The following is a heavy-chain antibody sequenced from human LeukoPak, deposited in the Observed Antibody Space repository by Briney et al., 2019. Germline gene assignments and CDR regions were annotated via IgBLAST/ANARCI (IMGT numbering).Heavy chain of an antibody. CDR2: LYYSGST. V-gene: IGHV4-59*11. CDR1: GGSIRSHY. D-gene: IGHD3-22*01. CDR3: ARENYYDSSGYYHDAFDI. Sequence: PSETLSLTCTVSGGSIRSHYWSWIRQPPRKGLEWIGYLYYSGSTNYNPSLKSRVTISVDTSKNQLSLKLRSVTAADTAVYYCARENYYDSSGYYHDAFDIWGQGTMVTVSS. J-gene: IGHJ3*02.